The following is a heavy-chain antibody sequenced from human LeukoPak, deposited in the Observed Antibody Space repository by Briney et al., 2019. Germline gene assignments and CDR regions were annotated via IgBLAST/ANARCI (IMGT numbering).Heavy chain of an antibody. D-gene: IGHD6-19*01. Sequence: PSQTLSLTCTVSGGSISSGGYYWSWTRQPPGKGLEWIGEIYHSGSTNYNPSLKSRVTISVDKSKNQFSLKLSSVTAADTAVYYCAKTQYSSGRRYYFDYWGQGTLVTVSS. CDR1: GGSISSGGYY. V-gene: IGHV4-30-2*01. CDR3: AKTQYSSGRRYYFDY. CDR2: IYHSGST. J-gene: IGHJ4*02.